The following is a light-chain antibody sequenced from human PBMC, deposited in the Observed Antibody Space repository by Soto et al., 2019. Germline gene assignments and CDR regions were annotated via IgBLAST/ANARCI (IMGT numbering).Light chain of an antibody. CDR1: QPLGAW. Sequence: DIQMTQFPSSVSASVGDRVTITCRASQPLGAWLAWYQQKPGKAPKLQIYATSTLETGVPSRFRGSGSGTQFPLTIRSLQPEDFATYYCQQADISQLTFGGGTRVEIK. CDR3: QQADISQLT. V-gene: IGKV1-12*01. J-gene: IGKJ4*01. CDR2: ATS.